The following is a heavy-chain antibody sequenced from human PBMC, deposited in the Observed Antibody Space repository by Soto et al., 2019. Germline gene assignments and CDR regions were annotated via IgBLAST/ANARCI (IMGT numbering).Heavy chain of an antibody. Sequence: QVQLQESGPGLVKPSQTLSLTCTVSGGSISSGGYYWSWIRQHPGKGLEWIGYIYYSGSTYYNPSLKRRVTISVDTSKNQFSLKLSAVTAADTAVYYCARDRAYYDSSGYPPSAFDIWGQGTMVTVSS. J-gene: IGHJ3*02. CDR3: ARDRAYYDSSGYPPSAFDI. D-gene: IGHD3-22*01. CDR2: IYYSGST. V-gene: IGHV4-31*03. CDR1: GGSISSGGYY.